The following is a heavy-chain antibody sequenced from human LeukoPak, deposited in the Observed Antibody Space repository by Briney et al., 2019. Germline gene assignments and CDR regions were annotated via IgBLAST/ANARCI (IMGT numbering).Heavy chain of an antibody. D-gene: IGHD6-13*01. J-gene: IGHJ3*01. CDR2: IYFTGTT. Sequence: NPSETLSLTCSVSGGSISSYYWSWIRQPAGKGLEWIGRIYFTGTTNYNPSLQSRVTMSVDTSKYQFSLELSSVTAADTAVYYCARGSSSSWYSFDFWGQRTVVTVSS. CDR1: GGSISSYY. V-gene: IGHV4-4*07. CDR3: ARGSSSSWYSFDF.